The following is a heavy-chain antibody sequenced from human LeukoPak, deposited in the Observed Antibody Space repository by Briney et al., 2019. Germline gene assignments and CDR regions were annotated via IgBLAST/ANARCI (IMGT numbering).Heavy chain of an antibody. J-gene: IGHJ3*02. CDR2: ISSGSTYI. D-gene: IGHD3-10*01. CDR1: GFTFSSYS. Sequence: PGGYLRLSCAASGFTFSSYSMNWVRQAPGKGLEWVSSISSGSTYIYYADSVKGRFTISRDNTKNSLYLQMNSLRAEDTAVYYCTREGVDVFDIWGQGTMVTVSS. V-gene: IGHV3-21*01. CDR3: TREGVDVFDI.